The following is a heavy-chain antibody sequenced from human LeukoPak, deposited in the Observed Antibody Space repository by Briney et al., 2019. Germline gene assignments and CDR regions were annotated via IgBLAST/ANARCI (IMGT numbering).Heavy chain of an antibody. Sequence: GGSLRLSCAASGFTFSSYGMHWVRQAPGKGLEWVAFIRYDGSNKYYADSVKGRFTISRDNSKKTLYLQMNSLRAEDTAVYYCAKDHLYYFDYWGQGTLVTVSS. CDR1: GFTFSSYG. CDR2: IRYDGSNK. J-gene: IGHJ4*02. CDR3: AKDHLYYFDY. V-gene: IGHV3-30*02.